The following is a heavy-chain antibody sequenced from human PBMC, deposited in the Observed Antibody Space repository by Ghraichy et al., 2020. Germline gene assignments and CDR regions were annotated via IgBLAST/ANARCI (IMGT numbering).Heavy chain of an antibody. V-gene: IGHV1-2*02. D-gene: IGHD6-13*01. J-gene: IGHJ2*01. Sequence: ASVKVSCKASGYTFTGYYMHWVRQAPGQGLEWMGWINPNSGGTNYAQKFQGRVTMTRDTSITTAYMELSRLRSDDTAVYYCARDLNRIAAGGSWYFDLWGRGTLVTVSS. CDR2: INPNSGGT. CDR1: GYTFTGYY. CDR3: ARDLNRIAAGGSWYFDL.